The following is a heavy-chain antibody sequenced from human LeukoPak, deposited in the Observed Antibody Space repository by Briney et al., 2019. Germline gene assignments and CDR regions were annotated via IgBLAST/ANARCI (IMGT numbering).Heavy chain of an antibody. D-gene: IGHD5-24*01. CDR3: ARDQGQRRDVYNFWWED. Sequence: ASVKVSCKASGYTFTNYGISWVRQAPGQGLEWMGWISGYNGKTNHAQKFQGRVTMTTDTSTSTAYIELRSLRSDDTALYYCARDQGQRRDVYNFWWEDWGQGTLVTVSS. CDR1: GYTFTNYG. CDR2: ISGYNGKT. J-gene: IGHJ4*02. V-gene: IGHV1-18*01.